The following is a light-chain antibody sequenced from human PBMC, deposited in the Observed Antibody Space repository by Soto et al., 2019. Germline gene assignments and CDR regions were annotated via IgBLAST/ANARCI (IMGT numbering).Light chain of an antibody. V-gene: IGLV2-23*02. CDR3: CADAGSSTYV. CDR2: EVS. Sequence: QSALTQPASVSGSPGQSITISCTRTSSDVGSYNFVSWYQQHPGKVPKVMIYEVSKRPSGVSDRFSGSKSGNTASLTISGLQAEDEADYYCCADAGSSTYVFGTGTKVTVL. J-gene: IGLJ1*01. CDR1: SSDVGSYNF.